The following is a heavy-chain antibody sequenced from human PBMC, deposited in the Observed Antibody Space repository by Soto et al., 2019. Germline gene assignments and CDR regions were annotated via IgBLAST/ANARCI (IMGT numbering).Heavy chain of an antibody. D-gene: IGHD5-12*01. J-gene: IGHJ6*02. CDR1: GCGFGSRD. CDR3: AKATGLSSGYDFFIGV. CDR2: IAYDGSKT. Sequence: GGSLRLSSVASGCGFGSRDMHWVRQAPGKGLEWVALIAYDGSKTYYVDSVKGRFTTSRDYARKTVYLQMNSLRPEDTALYYCAKATGLSSGYDFFIGVWGQGTSFTVSS. V-gene: IGHV3-30*18.